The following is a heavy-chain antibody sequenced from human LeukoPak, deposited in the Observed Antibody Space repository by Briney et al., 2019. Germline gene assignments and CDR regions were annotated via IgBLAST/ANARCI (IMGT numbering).Heavy chain of an antibody. Sequence: SETLSLTCTVSGGSISSYYWSWLRQPPGKGLEWIGRIYTSGSTNYNPSLKSRVTISVDTSKNQFSLKLSSVTAADTAVYYCARVIVVVPAARASPGVYYMDVWGKGTTVTVSS. J-gene: IGHJ6*03. V-gene: IGHV4-4*08. CDR2: IYTSGST. CDR1: GGSISSYY. CDR3: ARVIVVVPAARASPGVYYMDV. D-gene: IGHD2-2*01.